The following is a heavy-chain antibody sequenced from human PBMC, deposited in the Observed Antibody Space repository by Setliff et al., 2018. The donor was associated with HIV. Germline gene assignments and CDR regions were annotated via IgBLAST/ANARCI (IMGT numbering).Heavy chain of an antibody. V-gene: IGHV1-8*02. CDR3: ARRIKDNDNYNIPCES. Sequence: ASVKVSCKASGYTFSDHDINWVRQASGQRLEWMGWVNPKSANSGLAQKFQGRIFLTSNASLNTTYMYLNGLTSDDTATYYCARRIKDNDNYNIPCESWGQGTLVTVSS. J-gene: IGHJ5*01. CDR2: VNPKSANS. CDR1: GYTFSDHD. D-gene: IGHD3-10*01.